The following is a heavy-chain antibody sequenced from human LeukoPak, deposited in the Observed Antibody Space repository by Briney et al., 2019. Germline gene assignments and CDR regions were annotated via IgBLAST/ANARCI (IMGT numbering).Heavy chain of an antibody. V-gene: IGHV1-69*04. CDR3: ARDSPYYYDSSGQMPLDY. Sequence: SVKVSCKASGGTFSSYAISWVRQAPGQGLEWMGRIIPIFGIANYAQKFQGRVTITADKSTSTAYMELSSLRSEDTAVYYWARDSPYYYDSSGQMPLDYWGQHPLATVS. CDR2: IIPIFGIA. D-gene: IGHD3-22*01. CDR1: GGTFSSYA. J-gene: IGHJ4*02.